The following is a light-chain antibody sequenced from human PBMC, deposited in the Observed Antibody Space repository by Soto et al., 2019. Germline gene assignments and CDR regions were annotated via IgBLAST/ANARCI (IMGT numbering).Light chain of an antibody. CDR3: QQSYSTLWT. V-gene: IGKV1-39*01. CDR2: AAS. CDR1: QSISSY. Sequence: DIQMTQSPSSLSASVGDRVTITCRASQSISSYLNWYQQKPGKAPKLLIYAASSLQSGVPSRLRGSGSGTDFAITISSLQPEDFATYYCQQSYSTLWTFGQGTKVDLK. J-gene: IGKJ1*01.